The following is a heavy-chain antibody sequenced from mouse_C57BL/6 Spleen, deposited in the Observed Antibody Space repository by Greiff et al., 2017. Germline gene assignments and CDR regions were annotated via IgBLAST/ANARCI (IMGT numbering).Heavy chain of an antibody. CDR2: ISGGGSYT. J-gene: IGHJ2*01. V-gene: IGHV5-6*01. Sequence: EVKLVESGGDLVKPGGSLKLSCAASGFTFSSYGMSWVRQTPDKRLEWVATISGGGSYTYYPDSVKGRFTISRDNAKNTLYLQMSNLKSEDTAMYYCAREYDEGNYFDYWGQGTTLTVSS. D-gene: IGHD2-10*02. CDR3: AREYDEGNYFDY. CDR1: GFTFSSYG.